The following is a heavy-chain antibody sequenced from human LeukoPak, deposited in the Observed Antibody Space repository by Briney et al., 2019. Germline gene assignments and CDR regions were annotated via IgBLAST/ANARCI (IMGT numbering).Heavy chain of an antibody. J-gene: IGHJ3*01. D-gene: IGHD1-26*01. CDR3: ARVIGWDEPFDL. CDR1: GFTVSDTY. CDR2: IYIGGNT. V-gene: IGHV3-53*01. Sequence: PGGSLRLSCAASGFTVSDTYMSWVRQAPGKGLEYVSVIYIGGNTYYEDSVKGRFTISRDNSRNTVYLQMNNLRAEDTAVYYCARVIGWDEPFDLWGQGTMVTVSS.